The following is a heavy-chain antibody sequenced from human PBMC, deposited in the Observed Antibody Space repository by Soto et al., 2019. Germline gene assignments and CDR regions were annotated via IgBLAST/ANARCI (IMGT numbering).Heavy chain of an antibody. D-gene: IGHD3-10*01. V-gene: IGHV3-23*01. CDR1: GFSFSSYA. CDR2: TSAGGGRI. J-gene: IGHJ6*02. Sequence: EVQLLESGGDLVQPGGSLRLSCVASGFSFSSYAMSWVRQVPGKEPERVSSTSAGGGRINYANSVKGRFAISRVNSKNTLFLQMSSLRVEDTALYYCAKDSYGSGTDFFYGMEVWGQGTTVTVSS. CDR3: AKDSYGSGTDFFYGMEV.